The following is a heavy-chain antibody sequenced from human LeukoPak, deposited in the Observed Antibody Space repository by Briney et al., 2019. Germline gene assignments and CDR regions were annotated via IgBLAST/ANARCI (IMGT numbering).Heavy chain of an antibody. D-gene: IGHD1-26*01. CDR1: GYKFTNYW. Sequence: GESLKISCKGSGYKFTNYWIGWVRQMPGKGLEWMGISHPGDSDTRYTPSFQGQATISADKSISTAYMQWNSLKASDTAMYYCAGREGSGRTFDYWGQGTLVTVSS. CDR2: SHPGDSDT. J-gene: IGHJ4*02. V-gene: IGHV5-51*01. CDR3: AGREGSGRTFDY.